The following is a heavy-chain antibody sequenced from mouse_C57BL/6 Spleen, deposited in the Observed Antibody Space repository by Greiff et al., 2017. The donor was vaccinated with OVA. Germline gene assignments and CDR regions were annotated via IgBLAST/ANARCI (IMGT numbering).Heavy chain of an antibody. D-gene: IGHD1-1*01. J-gene: IGHJ4*01. V-gene: IGHV1-18*01. Sequence: VQLKESGPELVKPGASVKIPCKASGYTFTDYNMDWVKQSHGKSLEWIGDINPNNGGTIYNQKFKGKATLTVDKSSSTAYMELRSLTSEDTAVYYCARGHYGSGGYYYAMDYWGQGTSVTVSS. CDR2: INPNNGGT. CDR1: GYTFTDYN. CDR3: ARGHYGSGGYYYAMDY.